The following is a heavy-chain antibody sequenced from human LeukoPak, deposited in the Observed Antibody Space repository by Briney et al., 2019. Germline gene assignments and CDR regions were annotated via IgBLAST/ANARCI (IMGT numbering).Heavy chain of an antibody. V-gene: IGHV3-53*01. CDR2: IHSNDDT. D-gene: IGHD5-18*01. CDR3: TRGDAAMGDY. CDR1: DFTVISNY. Sequence: PGGSLRLSCAASDFTVISNYMTWVRQAPGKGLECVSVIHSNDDTYYAASVKGRFTISRDSSNHMLYLQMNSLRAEDTAVYSCTRGDAAMGDYWGQGTLVTVSS. J-gene: IGHJ4*02.